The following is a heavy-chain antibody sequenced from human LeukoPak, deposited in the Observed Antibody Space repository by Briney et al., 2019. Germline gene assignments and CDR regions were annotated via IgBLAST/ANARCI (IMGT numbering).Heavy chain of an antibody. Sequence: SETLSLTCTVSGGSISSGTYYWGWIRQPPGKGLEWIGSIYYSGSTYYNPSLKSRVTISVDTSKNQFSLKLSSVTAADTAVYYCARLRGPGGFDYWGQGTLVTVSS. CDR3: ARLRGPGGFDY. V-gene: IGHV4-39*01. D-gene: IGHD3-10*01. J-gene: IGHJ4*02. CDR2: IYYSGST. CDR1: GGSISSGTYY.